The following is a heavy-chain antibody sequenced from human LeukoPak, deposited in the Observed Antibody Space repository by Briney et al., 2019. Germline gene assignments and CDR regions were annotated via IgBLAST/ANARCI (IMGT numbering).Heavy chain of an antibody. D-gene: IGHD3-22*01. Sequence: SGTLPLTCTVSGGSTSSYYWSWIRQPPGKGLEWIGYIYYSGSTNYNPSLKSRVTISVDPSKNQFSLKLSSVTAADTAVYYCARGYLRGGPDYYDSSGDAFDTWGQGTMVTVSS. CDR1: GGSTSSYY. V-gene: IGHV4-59*01. CDR3: ARGYLRGGPDYYDSSGDAFDT. CDR2: IYYSGST. J-gene: IGHJ3*02.